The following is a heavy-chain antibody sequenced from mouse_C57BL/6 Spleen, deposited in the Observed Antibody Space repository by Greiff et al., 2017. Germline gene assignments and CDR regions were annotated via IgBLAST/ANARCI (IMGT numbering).Heavy chain of an antibody. V-gene: IGHV1-82*01. CDR1: GYAFSSSW. Sequence: QVQLKQSGPELVKPGASVKISCKASGYAFSSSWMNWVKQRPGKGLEWIGRIYPGDGDTNYNGKFKGKATLTADKSSSTAYMQLSSLTSEDSAVYFCARTDGYYVGYAMDYWGQGTSVTVSS. J-gene: IGHJ4*01. CDR3: ARTDGYYVGYAMDY. D-gene: IGHD2-3*01. CDR2: IYPGDGDT.